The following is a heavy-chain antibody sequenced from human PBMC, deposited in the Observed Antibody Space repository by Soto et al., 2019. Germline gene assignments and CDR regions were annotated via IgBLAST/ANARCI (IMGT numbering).Heavy chain of an antibody. D-gene: IGHD1-26*01. CDR2: IYHSGST. CDR1: GGSISSGGYS. J-gene: IGHJ5*02. CDR3: ARGEWADRFAT. Sequence: PSETLSLTCAVSGGSISSGGYSWSWIRQPPGKGLEWIGYIYHSGSTYYNPSLKSRVTISVETSKSQFSLRMTSVTAADTAVYYCARGEWADRFATWGQGTLVTVSS. V-gene: IGHV4-30-2*01.